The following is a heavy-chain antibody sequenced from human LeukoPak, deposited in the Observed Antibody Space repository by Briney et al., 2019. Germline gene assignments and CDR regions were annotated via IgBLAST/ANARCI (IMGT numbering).Heavy chain of an antibody. CDR1: GYTFTGYY. CDR2: INPNSGGT. V-gene: IGHV1-2*02. D-gene: IGHD3-3*01. Sequence: APVKVSCKASGYTFTGYYMHWVRQAPGQGLEWMGWINPNSGGTNYAQKFQGRVTMTRDTSISTAYMELSRLRSDDTAVYYCATDTIFGVVNDYWGQGTLVTVSS. J-gene: IGHJ4*02. CDR3: ATDTIFGVVNDY.